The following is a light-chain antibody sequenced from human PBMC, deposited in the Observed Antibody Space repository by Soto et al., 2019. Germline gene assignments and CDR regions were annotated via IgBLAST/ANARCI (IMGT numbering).Light chain of an antibody. CDR2: DAS. J-gene: IGKJ4*01. CDR3: QQRKHWPPLT. V-gene: IGKV3-11*01. Sequence: ETVLTQSPATLSLSPGERATLSCRASQSVDIYLAGYQQKPGQAPRLLIYDASNRATGIPDRFTVSGSGTDFTLTISSLEPEDFAVYYCQQRKHWPPLTFGGGTKVEIK. CDR1: QSVDIY.